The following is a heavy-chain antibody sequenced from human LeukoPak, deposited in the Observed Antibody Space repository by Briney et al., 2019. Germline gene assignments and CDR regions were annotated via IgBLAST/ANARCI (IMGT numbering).Heavy chain of an antibody. Sequence: PGGSLRLSCAASGFTFSSYEMNWVRQAPGKGLEWVSYISSSGSTIYYADSVKGRFTISRDNAKNSLYLQMNSLRAEDTAVYYCARVSNYYGSGSHNWFDPWSQGTLVTVSS. CDR1: GFTFSSYE. CDR3: ARVSNYYGSGSHNWFDP. D-gene: IGHD3-10*01. V-gene: IGHV3-48*03. CDR2: ISSSGSTI. J-gene: IGHJ5*02.